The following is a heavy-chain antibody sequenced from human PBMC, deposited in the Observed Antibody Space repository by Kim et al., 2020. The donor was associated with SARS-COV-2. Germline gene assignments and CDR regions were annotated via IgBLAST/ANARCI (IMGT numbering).Heavy chain of an antibody. Sequence: GGSLRLSCAASGFTFSSYGMHWVRQAPGKGLEWVAVIWYDGSNKYYADSVKGRFTISRDNSKNTLYLQMNSLRAEDTAVYYCAKIVLAYCGGDCYEEDDYWGQGTLVTVSS. CDR1: GFTFSSYG. V-gene: IGHV3-33*06. CDR2: IWYDGSNK. CDR3: AKIVLAYCGGDCYEEDDY. J-gene: IGHJ4*02. D-gene: IGHD2-21*02.